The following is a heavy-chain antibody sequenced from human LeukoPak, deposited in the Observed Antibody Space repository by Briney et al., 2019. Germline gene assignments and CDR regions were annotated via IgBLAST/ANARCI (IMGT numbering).Heavy chain of an antibody. CDR2: ISSNGGST. V-gene: IGHV3-64*01. J-gene: IGHJ4*02. CDR3: ARSAYGDPFDY. Sequence: GGSLRLSCAASGFTFSSYAMHWVRQALGKGLEYVSAISSNGGSTYYANSVKGRFTISRDNSKNTLYLQMGSLRAEDMAVYYCARSAYGDPFDYWGQGTLVTVSS. D-gene: IGHD4-17*01. CDR1: GFTFSSYA.